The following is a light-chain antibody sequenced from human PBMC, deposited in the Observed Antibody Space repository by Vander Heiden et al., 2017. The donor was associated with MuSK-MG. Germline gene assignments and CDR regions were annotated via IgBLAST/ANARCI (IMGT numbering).Light chain of an antibody. CDR2: GNS. V-gene: IGLV1-40*01. Sequence: QSVLTQPPSVSWAPGQRVTISCTWSSSNIGAGYDVHWYQQLPGTAPKLLIYGNSNRPSGVPDRFSGSKSGTSASLAITGLQAEDEADYYCQSYDSSLSGSYVFGTGTKVTVL. CDR3: QSYDSSLSGSYV. J-gene: IGLJ1*01. CDR1: SSNIGAGYD.